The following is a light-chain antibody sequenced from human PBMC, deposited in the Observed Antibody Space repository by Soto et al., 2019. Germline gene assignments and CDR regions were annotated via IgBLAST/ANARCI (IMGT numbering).Light chain of an antibody. CDR1: NSDVGHYNY. CDR2: EVS. J-gene: IGLJ2*01. Sequence: QSALTQPASVSASPGQSITISCTGTNSDVGHYNYVSWYQWHPGKVPKLIIFEVSDRPSGVSARFSGSKSGNTASLTISELQAEDEADYFCSSYTSTSTLVLFGGGTKVTVL. V-gene: IGLV2-14*01. CDR3: SSYTSTSTLVL.